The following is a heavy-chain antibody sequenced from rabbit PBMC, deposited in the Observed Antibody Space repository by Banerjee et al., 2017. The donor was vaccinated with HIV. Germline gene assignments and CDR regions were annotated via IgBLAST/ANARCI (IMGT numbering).Heavy chain of an antibody. CDR2: INTSSGNT. V-gene: IGHV1S45*01. CDR3: ARAGYAAYAGYGYAISYGMDL. D-gene: IGHD6-1*01. J-gene: IGHJ6*01. Sequence: QQQLEESGGGLVKPEGSLTLSCTASGFSFSNKYVMCWVRQAPGKGLEWIACINTSSGNTVYATWAKGRFTISKTSSTTVTLQMTSLTAADTATYFCARAGYAAYAGYGYAISYGMDLWGQGTLVTVS. CDR1: GFSFSNKYV.